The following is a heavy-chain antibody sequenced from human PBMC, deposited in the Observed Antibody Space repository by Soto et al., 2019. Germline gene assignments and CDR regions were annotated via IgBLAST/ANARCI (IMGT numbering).Heavy chain of an antibody. CDR1: GFTFSDYY. CDR3: ARDHHRYSGYDYVDY. D-gene: IGHD5-12*01. Sequence: QVQLVESXXXXXXXXXXLRLSCAASGFTFSDYYMSWIRQAPGKGLEWVSYISSSSSYTNYADSVKGRFTISRDNAKNSLYLQMNSLRAEDTAVYYCARDHHRYSGYDYVDYWGQGTLVTVSS. J-gene: IGHJ4*02. V-gene: IGHV3-11*05. CDR2: ISSSSSYT.